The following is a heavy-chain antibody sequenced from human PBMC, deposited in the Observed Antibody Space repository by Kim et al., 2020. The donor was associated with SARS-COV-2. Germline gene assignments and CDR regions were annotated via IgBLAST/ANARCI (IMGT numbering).Heavy chain of an antibody. J-gene: IGHJ1*01. CDR2: ISGSEDTT. CDR1: GFTFSAYA. V-gene: IGHV3-23*01. D-gene: IGHD3-22*01. Sequence: GGSLRLSCAASGFTFSAYAISWVRQAPGKGLEWVSSISGSEDTTYYAASVKGRFIISRDNSNNALHLQMNSLRAEDTAFYYCARYFGSSGSEFHHWGQGTLVTVSS. CDR3: ARYFGSSGSEFHH.